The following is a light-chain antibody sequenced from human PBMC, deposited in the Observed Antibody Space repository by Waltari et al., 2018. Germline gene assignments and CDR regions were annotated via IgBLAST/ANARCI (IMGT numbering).Light chain of an antibody. Sequence: EIVMTQSPATLSVSPGERATLSCRASQSVSSNLAWYQQKPGQAPRLRIYGASTRATGIPARFSGSGSGTEFTLTISSLQSEDFAVYYCQQYNNWLYTFGQGTKLEIK. CDR2: GAS. CDR1: QSVSSN. V-gene: IGKV3-15*01. CDR3: QQYNNWLYT. J-gene: IGKJ2*01.